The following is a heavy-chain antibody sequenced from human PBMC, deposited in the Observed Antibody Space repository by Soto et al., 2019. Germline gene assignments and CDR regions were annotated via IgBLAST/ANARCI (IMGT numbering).Heavy chain of an antibody. J-gene: IGHJ4*02. CDR2: ISYDGSNK. Sequence: QVQLVESGGGVVQPGRSLRLSCAASGFTFSSYAMHWVRQAPGKGLEWVAVISYDGSNKYYADSVKGRFTISRDNSKNTLYLQMNSLRAEDTAVYYCARDRGSYLRGIDYWGQGTLVTVSS. D-gene: IGHD1-26*01. CDR1: GFTFSSYA. V-gene: IGHV3-30-3*01. CDR3: ARDRGSYLRGIDY.